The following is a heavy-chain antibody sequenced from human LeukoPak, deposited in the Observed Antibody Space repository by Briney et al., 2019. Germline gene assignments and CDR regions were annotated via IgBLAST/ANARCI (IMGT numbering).Heavy chain of an antibody. CDR1: GFTFSIYA. CDR2: INWNAGST. V-gene: IGHV3-20*04. Sequence: GGSLRLSCAASGFTFSIYAMSWVRQAPGKGLEWVSGINWNAGSTGYADSVKGRFIISRDNAKNSLYLQMNSLRTEDTALYYCARVRLGTYYFDYWGQGTLVTVSS. J-gene: IGHJ4*02. CDR3: ARVRLGTYYFDY. D-gene: IGHD7-27*01.